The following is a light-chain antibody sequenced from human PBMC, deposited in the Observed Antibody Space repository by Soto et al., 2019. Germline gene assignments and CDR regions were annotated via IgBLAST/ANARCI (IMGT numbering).Light chain of an antibody. Sequence: EVVMTQSPATLSVSPGERATLSCRASQSISSNLAWYQQKAGQAPRLLMYGASTRATGVPARFSGSGSGTEXXXXXXXXQSEXFAXXXXXXXNHWPSYTFGQGTKLEIK. CDR2: GAS. V-gene: IGKV3-15*01. CDR1: QSISSN. J-gene: IGKJ2*01. CDR3: XXXNHWPSYT.